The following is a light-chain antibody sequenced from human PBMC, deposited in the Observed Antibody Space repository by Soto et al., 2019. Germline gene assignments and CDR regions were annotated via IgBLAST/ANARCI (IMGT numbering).Light chain of an antibody. CDR2: DAS. Sequence: EIVMTQSPATLSLSPGERATLSCRASQNLSRNLAWYQQQPGQAPRLLIYDASTRATGIPARFSGSGSGTDFTLTISSLQSEDIAVYYCQQYDNWPFTFGHGTKVEIK. CDR1: QNLSRN. CDR3: QQYDNWPFT. J-gene: IGKJ2*01. V-gene: IGKV3-15*01.